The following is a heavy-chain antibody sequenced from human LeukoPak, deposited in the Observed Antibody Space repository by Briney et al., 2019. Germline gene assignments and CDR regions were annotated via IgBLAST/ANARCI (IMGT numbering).Heavy chain of an antibody. CDR1: GFTFSNYA. CDR2: ISGSGGNT. CDR3: AKDRAIAVAGTIFDY. V-gene: IGHV3-23*01. Sequence: GGSLRLSCAASGFTFSNYAMSWVRQAPGKGLEWVSVISGSGGNTYYADSVKGRFTISRDNSKNTLYLQMNSLRAEDTAVYYCAKDRAIAVAGTIFDYWGQGALVTVSS. D-gene: IGHD6-19*01. J-gene: IGHJ4*02.